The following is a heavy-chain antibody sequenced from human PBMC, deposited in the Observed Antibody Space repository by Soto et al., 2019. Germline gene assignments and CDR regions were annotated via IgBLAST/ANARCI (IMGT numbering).Heavy chain of an antibody. CDR2: ISYDGSNK. CDR3: ARDLGSSSWYPDY. V-gene: IGHV3-30-3*01. J-gene: IGHJ4*02. D-gene: IGHD6-13*01. Sequence: PGGSLRLSCAASGFTFSSYAMHWVRQAPGKGLEWVAVISYDGSNKYYADSVKGRFTIFRDNSKNTLYLQMNSLRAEDTAVYYCARDLGSSSWYPDYWGQGTLVTVSS. CDR1: GFTFSSYA.